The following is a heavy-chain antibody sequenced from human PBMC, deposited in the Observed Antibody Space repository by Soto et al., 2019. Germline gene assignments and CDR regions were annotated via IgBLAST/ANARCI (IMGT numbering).Heavy chain of an antibody. CDR3: ARDWAATNTIRAPPDY. CDR2: ISWNSGHI. D-gene: IGHD6-13*01. V-gene: IGHV3-9*01. Sequence: GGSLRLSCAASGFTFDDFAMHWVRQAPGKGLEWVSGISWNSGHIVYADSVKGRFNISRDNAKNSLYLQMNSLRPEDTASYYCARDWAATNTIRAPPDYWGQGTLVTVSS. CDR1: GFTFDDFA. J-gene: IGHJ4*02.